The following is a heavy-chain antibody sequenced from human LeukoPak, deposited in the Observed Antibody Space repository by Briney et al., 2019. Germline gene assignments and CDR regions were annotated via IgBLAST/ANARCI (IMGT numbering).Heavy chain of an antibody. J-gene: IGHJ2*01. Sequence: PSETLSLTCTVSGGSISSVDYYWSWTRQPPGKGLEWIGYIYYSGITYYNPSLKSRVTISVDKSKNQFSLKLSSVTAADTAVYYCARGLYYPDLWGRGTLVTVSS. V-gene: IGHV4-30-4*01. CDR1: GGSISSVDYY. CDR3: ARGLYYPDL. CDR2: IYYSGIT. D-gene: IGHD3-10*01.